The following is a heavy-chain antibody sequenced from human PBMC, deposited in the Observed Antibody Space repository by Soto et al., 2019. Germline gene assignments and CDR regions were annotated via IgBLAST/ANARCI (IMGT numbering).Heavy chain of an antibody. V-gene: IGHV1-18*01. D-gene: IGHD4-17*01. J-gene: IGHJ4*02. Sequence: QVQLVQSGAEVKKPGAPVKVSCKASGYTFTSYGISWVRQAPGQGLEWMGWISAYNGNTNYAEKLQGRVTMTTDTSTSPAYMAPTSLRSDDTDVYYCARSHGDYAGYWGQGALVIVSS. CDR1: GYTFTSYG. CDR2: ISAYNGNT. CDR3: ARSHGDYAGY.